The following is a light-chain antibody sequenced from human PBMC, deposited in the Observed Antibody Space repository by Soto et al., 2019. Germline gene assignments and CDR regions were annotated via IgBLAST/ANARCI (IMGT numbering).Light chain of an antibody. CDR1: QSISSH. Sequence: DIQITQSPSSLSVSVGDRVTITCRASQSISSHLYWYQHKPGRPPRLLIFASYILEGGVPSRFSGSGSDTYFTLTIDSLQPEDVATYYYHHSCITPRYTFGHGTKVEI. CDR3: HHSCITPRYT. V-gene: IGKV1-39*01. J-gene: IGKJ2*01. CDR2: ASY.